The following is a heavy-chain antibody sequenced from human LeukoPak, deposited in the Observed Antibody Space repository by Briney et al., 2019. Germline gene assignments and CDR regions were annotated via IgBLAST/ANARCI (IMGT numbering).Heavy chain of an antibody. CDR3: ARDSIPYYYDSSAAVDY. V-gene: IGHV1-8*01. CDR1: GYTFTSYD. CDR2: MNPNSGNT. D-gene: IGHD3-22*01. Sequence: GASVKVSCKASGYTFTSYDINWVRQATGQGLEWMGWMNPNSGNTGYAQKFQGRVTMTRNTSISTAYMELSSLRSEDTAVYYCARDSIPYYYDSSAAVDYWGQGTLVTVSS. J-gene: IGHJ4*02.